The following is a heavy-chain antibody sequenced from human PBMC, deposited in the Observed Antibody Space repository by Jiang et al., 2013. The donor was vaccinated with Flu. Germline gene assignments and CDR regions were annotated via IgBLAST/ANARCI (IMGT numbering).Heavy chain of an antibody. CDR3: ATSYLVRSRDDGVNAFDI. CDR2: IIPILGIA. Sequence: SGAEVKKPGSSVKVSCKASGGTFSSYTISWVRQAPGQGLEWMGRIIPILGIANYAQKFQGRVTITADKSTSTAYMELSSLRSEDTAVYYCATSYLVRSRDDGVNAFDIWGQGTMVTVSS. J-gene: IGHJ3*02. V-gene: IGHV1-69*04. CDR1: GGTFSSYT. D-gene: IGHD1-1*01.